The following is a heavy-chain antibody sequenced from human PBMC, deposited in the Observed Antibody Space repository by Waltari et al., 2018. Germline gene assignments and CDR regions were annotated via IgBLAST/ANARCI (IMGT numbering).Heavy chain of an antibody. Sequence: EVQLVESGGGLVRPGGSLRLSCAASGFTFSTYAMSWVRQAPGGGLEWGSVISGSGGITNYADSVKGRFTISRDNSKNTLYLQMNSLRAEDTAVYYCAKDSPGDPIDYYYYYMDVWGKGTTVTVSS. CDR1: GFTFSTYA. J-gene: IGHJ6*03. CDR3: AKDSPGDPIDYYYYYMDV. CDR2: ISGSGGIT. D-gene: IGHD4-17*01. V-gene: IGHV3-23*04.